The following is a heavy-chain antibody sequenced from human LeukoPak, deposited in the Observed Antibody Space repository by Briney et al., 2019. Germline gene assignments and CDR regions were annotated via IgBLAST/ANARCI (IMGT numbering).Heavy chain of an antibody. CDR1: GGSISGGDYY. CDR3: ARDWRVYSGSGSWYYYYMDV. V-gene: IGHV4-30-4*08. J-gene: IGHJ6*03. D-gene: IGHD3-10*01. CDR2: IYYSGST. Sequence: SETLSLTCTVSGGSISGGDYYWSCIRQPPGKGLEWIGYIYYSGSTFYNPSLESRITVSVDRSKNQFSLKLRSVTAADTAVYYCARDWRVYSGSGSWYYYYMDVWGKGTTVTVSS.